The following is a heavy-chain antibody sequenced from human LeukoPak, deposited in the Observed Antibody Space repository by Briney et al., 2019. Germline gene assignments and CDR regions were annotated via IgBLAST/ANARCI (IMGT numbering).Heavy chain of an antibody. CDR3: ARGPTLWFGELSDY. CDR2: ISYDGSNK. D-gene: IGHD3-10*01. V-gene: IGHV3-30*04. J-gene: IGHJ4*02. Sequence: GGSLRLSCAASGFTFSNYAMHWVRQAPGKGLEWVAVISYDGSNKYYADSVKGRFTISRDNSKNTLYLQMNSLRAEDTAVYYCARGPTLWFGELSDYWGQGTLVTVSS. CDR1: GFTFSNYA.